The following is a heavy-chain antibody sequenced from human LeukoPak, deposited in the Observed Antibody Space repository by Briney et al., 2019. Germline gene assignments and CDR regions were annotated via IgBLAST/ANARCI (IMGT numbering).Heavy chain of an antibody. CDR2: ISGSGAAT. CDR3: ANYYYYDGSGYVFDY. V-gene: IGHV3-23*01. Sequence: GGSLRLSCAASGFTFSSYAMSWVRQAPGKGLEWVSAISGSGAATYYADSVKGRFTISRDNSKNTLYLQMNSLRAEDTAVYFCANYYYYDGSGYVFDYWGQGTLVTVSS. CDR1: GFTFSSYA. D-gene: IGHD3-22*01. J-gene: IGHJ4*02.